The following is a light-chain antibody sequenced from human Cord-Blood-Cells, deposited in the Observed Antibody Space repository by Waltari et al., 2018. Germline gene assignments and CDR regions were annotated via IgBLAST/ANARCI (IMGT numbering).Light chain of an antibody. Sequence: EIVLTQSPATPSLSPGERATLSCRASQSVSSYLAWYQQKPSQAPRLLIYDASNRATGIPARFSGSGSGTDFTLTISSLEPEDFAVYYCQQRSNWTFGQGTKVEIK. CDR3: QQRSNWT. V-gene: IGKV3-11*01. CDR2: DAS. J-gene: IGKJ1*01. CDR1: QSVSSY.